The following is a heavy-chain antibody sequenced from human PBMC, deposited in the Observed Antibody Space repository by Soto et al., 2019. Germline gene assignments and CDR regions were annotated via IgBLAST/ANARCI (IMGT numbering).Heavy chain of an antibody. J-gene: IGHJ4*02. CDR2: IKQDGSEK. D-gene: IGHD6-19*01. V-gene: IGHV3-7*03. CDR3: ARGQWLDY. Sequence: EVQLVESGGGLVQPGGSLRLSCAASRFTFSSYWMNWVRQAPGKGLEWVANIKQDGSEKYYVDSVKGRFTISRDNAKNSLYLQMNSLRAEDMAVYYCARGQWLDYWGQGTLVTVSS. CDR1: RFTFSSYW.